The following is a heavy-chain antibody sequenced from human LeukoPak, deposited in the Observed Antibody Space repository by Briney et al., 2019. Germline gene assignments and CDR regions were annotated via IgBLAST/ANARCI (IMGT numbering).Heavy chain of an antibody. Sequence: GASVKVSCKASGYTFTSYGISWVRQAPGQGLEWMGWISAYSGNTNYAQKLQGRVTMTTDTSTSTAYMELRSLRSDDTAVYYCARFGDIVVVPAAINFDYWGQGTLVTVSS. CDR1: GYTFTSYG. CDR2: ISAYSGNT. J-gene: IGHJ4*02. V-gene: IGHV1-18*01. CDR3: ARFGDIVVVPAAINFDY. D-gene: IGHD2-2*02.